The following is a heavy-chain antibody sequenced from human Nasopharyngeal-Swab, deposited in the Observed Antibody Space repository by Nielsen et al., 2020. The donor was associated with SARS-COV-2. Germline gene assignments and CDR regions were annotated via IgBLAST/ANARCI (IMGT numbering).Heavy chain of an antibody. CDR1: GYSFTSYW. J-gene: IGHJ4*02. V-gene: IGHV5-51*01. D-gene: IGHD6-13*01. CDR3: ARTAYSSSWYRLDY. Sequence: GESLKIPCQGSGYSFTSYWIGRVRQMPGKGLEWMGIIYPGDSDTRYSPSFQGQVTISADKSISTAYLQWSSLKASDTAMYYCARTAYSSSWYRLDYWGQGTLVTVSS. CDR2: IYPGDSDT.